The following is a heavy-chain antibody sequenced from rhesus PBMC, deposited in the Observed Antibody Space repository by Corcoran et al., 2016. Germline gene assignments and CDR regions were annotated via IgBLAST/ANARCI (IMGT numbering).Heavy chain of an antibody. V-gene: IGHV4-99*01. CDR2: IDGTPDIP. CDR1: GYSISSASY. Sequence: QVQLQESGPGLVKPSETLSLTCAVSGYSISSASYWNWIRQPPGKGLEYIGYIDGTPDIPASHPSPKNLVTTSKYTAKNPFSLRLSSVTAADTAVYYCARRGSDYDNGNNYFDYWGQGVLVTVSS. J-gene: IGHJ4*01. D-gene: IGHD3-28*01. CDR3: ARRGSDYDNGNNYFDY.